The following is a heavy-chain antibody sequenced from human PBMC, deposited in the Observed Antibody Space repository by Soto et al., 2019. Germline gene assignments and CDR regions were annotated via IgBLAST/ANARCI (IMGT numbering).Heavy chain of an antibody. D-gene: IGHD4-17*01. CDR2: IYYSGYT. CDR3: ASLTSRDYEKGSYYYYYGMDV. V-gene: IGHV4-31*03. Sequence: QVQLQESGPGLVKPLQTLSLTCTVSGGSISSGGYYWSWIRQHPGKGLEWIGYIYYSGYTYYNPSLKSRVTLSVDTSKNQFSLKLSSVTAADTAVYYCASLTSRDYEKGSYYYYYGMDVWGQGTTVTVSS. J-gene: IGHJ6*02. CDR1: GGSISSGGYY.